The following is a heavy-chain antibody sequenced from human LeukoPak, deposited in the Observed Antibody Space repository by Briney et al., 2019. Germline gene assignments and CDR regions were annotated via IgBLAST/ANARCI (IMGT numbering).Heavy chain of an antibody. V-gene: IGHV1-24*01. Sequence: APVKVSCKVSGYTLAELSMHWLRHVPGKGLEWMGNFDPEDGETIYAQIFQGRLTMTEDTSTDTAYMELSSLGSEDTAIYYCATDYHISWGQGTLVTVSS. J-gene: IGHJ5*02. CDR2: FDPEDGET. D-gene: IGHD2-21*01. CDR1: GYTLAELS. CDR3: ATDYHIS.